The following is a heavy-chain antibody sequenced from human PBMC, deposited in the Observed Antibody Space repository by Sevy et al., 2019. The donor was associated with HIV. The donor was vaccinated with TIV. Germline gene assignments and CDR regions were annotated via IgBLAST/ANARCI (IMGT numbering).Heavy chain of an antibody. D-gene: IGHD1-26*01. Sequence: GGSLRLSCAASGFTFSSYWMHWVRQAPGKGLVWVSRINSDGSSTSYAASVKGRFTISRDNARNTLYLQMNSLRAEDTAGYYCARVGSIVGATRVNYFDYWGQGTLVTVSS. V-gene: IGHV3-74*01. CDR3: ARVGSIVGATRVNYFDY. CDR2: INSDGSST. J-gene: IGHJ4*02. CDR1: GFTFSSYW.